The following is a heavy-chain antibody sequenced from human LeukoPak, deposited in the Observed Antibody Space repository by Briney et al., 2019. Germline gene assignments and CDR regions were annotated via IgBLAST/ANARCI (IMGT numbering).Heavy chain of an antibody. V-gene: IGHV2-5*02. CDR3: AHRPTPRYYFDY. CDR1: GFSLSTSGVA. CDR2: IYWDDNK. Sequence: SRPTLGKPTQTLTLTCTFSGFSLSTSGVAVGWIRQPPGKALEWLALIYWDDNKRYSPSLKTRLTITKDTSKNQVVLTMTNMDPVDTATYYCAHRPTPRYYFDYWGQGTLVTVSS. D-gene: IGHD6-6*01. J-gene: IGHJ4*02.